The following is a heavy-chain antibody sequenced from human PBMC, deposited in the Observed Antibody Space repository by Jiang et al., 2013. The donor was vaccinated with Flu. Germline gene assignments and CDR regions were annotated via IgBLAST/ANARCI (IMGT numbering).Heavy chain of an antibody. D-gene: IGHD2-21*01. CDR1: GDSVSSNSAA. J-gene: IGHJ3*02. V-gene: IGHV6-1*01. Sequence: QTLSLTCAISGDSVSSNSAAWNWIRQSPSRGLEWLGRTYYRSKWYNDYAVSVKSRVTINPDTSKNQFSLQLNSVTPEDTAVYYCARGGGIVVVIARGAFDIWGQGTMVTVS. CDR2: TYYRSKWYN. CDR3: ARGGGIVVVIARGAFDI.